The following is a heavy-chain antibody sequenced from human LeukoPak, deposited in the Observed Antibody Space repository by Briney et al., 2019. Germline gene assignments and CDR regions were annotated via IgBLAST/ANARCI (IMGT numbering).Heavy chain of an antibody. CDR3: AGVVADHGPDCYYMDV. D-gene: IGHD2-15*01. Sequence: ASVKVSCKASGYTFTSYGISWVRQAPGQGLEWMGWISAYNGNTNYAQKLQGRITMTTDTSTSTAYMELRSLRAEDTAVYYCAGVVADHGPDCYYMDVWGKGTTITVSS. J-gene: IGHJ6*03. V-gene: IGHV1-18*01. CDR1: GYTFTSYG. CDR2: ISAYNGNT.